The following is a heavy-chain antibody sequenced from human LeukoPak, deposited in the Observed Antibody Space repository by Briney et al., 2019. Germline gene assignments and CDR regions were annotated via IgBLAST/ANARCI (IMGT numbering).Heavy chain of an antibody. CDR3: ARAPTRRGQGYCSGGSCWGYFDY. J-gene: IGHJ4*02. V-gene: IGHV3-53*01. Sequence: SGGSLRLSCAASGFTVSSNYMSWVRQAPGKGLEWVSVIYSGGSTYYADSVKGRFTISRDNSKNTLYLQMNSLRAEDTAVYYCARAPTRRGQGYCSGGSCWGYFDYWGQGTLVTVSS. D-gene: IGHD2-15*01. CDR2: IYSGGST. CDR1: GFTVSSNY.